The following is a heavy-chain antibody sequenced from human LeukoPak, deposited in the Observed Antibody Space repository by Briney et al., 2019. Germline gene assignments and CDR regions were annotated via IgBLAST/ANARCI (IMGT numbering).Heavy chain of an antibody. J-gene: IGHJ6*03. Sequence: ASVKVSCKVSGYTLTELSMHWVRQAPGKGLEWMGGFDPEDGETIYAQKFQGRVTMTEDTSTDTAYMELSSLRSEDTAVYYCATGYGSGEHYYYYMDVWGKGTTATVSS. CDR1: GYTLTELS. CDR3: ATGYGSGEHYYYYMDV. CDR2: FDPEDGET. D-gene: IGHD2-15*01. V-gene: IGHV1-24*01.